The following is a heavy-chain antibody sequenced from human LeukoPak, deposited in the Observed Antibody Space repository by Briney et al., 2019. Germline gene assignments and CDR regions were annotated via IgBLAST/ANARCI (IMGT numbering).Heavy chain of an antibody. CDR2: ISGSGGST. CDR1: GFTFSSYA. V-gene: IGHV3-23*01. J-gene: IGHJ4*02. D-gene: IGHD6-19*01. Sequence: GESLKISCAASGFTFSSYAMSWVRQAPGKGLEWVPAISGSGGSTYYADSVKGRFTISRDNSKNTLYLQMNSLRAEDTAVYYCAKGAYSSGWYFDYWGQGTLVTVSS. CDR3: AKGAYSSGWYFDY.